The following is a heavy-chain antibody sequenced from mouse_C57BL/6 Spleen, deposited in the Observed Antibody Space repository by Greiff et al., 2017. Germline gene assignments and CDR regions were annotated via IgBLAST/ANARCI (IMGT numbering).Heavy chain of an antibody. Sequence: EVKVEEPGGGLVKPGGSLKLSCAASGFTFSSYTMSWVRQTPEKRLEWVATISGGGGNTYYPDSVKGRFTISRDNAKNTLYLQMSSLRSEDTALYYCARLTTVVPYFDYWGQGTTLTVSS. CDR3: ARLTTVVPYFDY. CDR1: GFTFSSYT. J-gene: IGHJ2*01. CDR2: ISGGGGNT. D-gene: IGHD1-1*01. V-gene: IGHV5-9*01.